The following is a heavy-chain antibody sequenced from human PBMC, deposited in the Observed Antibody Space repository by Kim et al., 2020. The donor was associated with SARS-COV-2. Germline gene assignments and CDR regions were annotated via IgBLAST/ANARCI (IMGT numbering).Heavy chain of an antibody. Sequence: SETLSLTCTVSGGSISSSSYYWGWIRQPPRKGLEWIGSIYYSGSTYYNPSLKSRVTISVDTSKNQFSLKLSSVTAADTAVYYCARHNPPGGYCSGGSCYSAGYYCDCWGQGTLVTVSS. CDR1: GGSISSSSYY. D-gene: IGHD2-15*01. CDR2: IYYSGST. V-gene: IGHV4-39*01. CDR3: ARHNPPGGYCSGGSCYSAGYYCDC. J-gene: IGHJ4*02.